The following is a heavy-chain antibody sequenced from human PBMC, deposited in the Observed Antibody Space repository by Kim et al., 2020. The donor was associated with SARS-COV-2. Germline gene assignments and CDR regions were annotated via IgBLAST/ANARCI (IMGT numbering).Heavy chain of an antibody. CDR3: ARGGYCSSTSCYFYGMDV. CDR2: INPNSGGT. Sequence: ASVKVSCKASGYTFTGYYMHWVRQAPGQGLEWMGRINPNSGGTNYAQKFQGRVTMTRDTSISTAYMELSRLRSDDTVVYYCARGGYCSSTSCYFYGMDVWGQGTTVTVSS. J-gene: IGHJ6*02. D-gene: IGHD2-2*01. V-gene: IGHV1-2*05. CDR1: GYTFTGYY.